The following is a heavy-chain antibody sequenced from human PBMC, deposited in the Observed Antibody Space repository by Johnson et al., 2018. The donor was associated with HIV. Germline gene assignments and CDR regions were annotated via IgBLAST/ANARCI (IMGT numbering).Heavy chain of an antibody. CDR2: IYSGGST. V-gene: IGHV3-53*01. CDR1: GFNVSGKY. Sequence: VQLVESGGGLIQPGGSLRLSCAASGFNVSGKYMTWVRQPPGKGLEWVSVIYSGGSTHYADSVKGRFTISRDNSKSTLILQMNGLREEDTAIYYCARELRGPDAFDIWGQGTMVTVSS. CDR3: ARELRGPDAFDI. J-gene: IGHJ3*02.